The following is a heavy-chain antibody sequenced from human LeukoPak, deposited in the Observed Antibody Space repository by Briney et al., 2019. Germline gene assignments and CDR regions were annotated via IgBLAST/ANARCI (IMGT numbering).Heavy chain of an antibody. CDR1: GGSISSGSYY. CDR3: ARPSREGSGWYDFDY. V-gene: IGHV4-39*01. D-gene: IGHD6-19*01. J-gene: IGHJ4*02. CDR2: IYYSGST. Sequence: SETLSLTCTVSGGSISSGSYYWGWIRQPPGKGLEWIGSIYYSGSTSQNPSLKSRVTISVDTSKNQFSLKLSSVTAADTAVYYCARPSREGSGWYDFDYRGQGTLVTVSS.